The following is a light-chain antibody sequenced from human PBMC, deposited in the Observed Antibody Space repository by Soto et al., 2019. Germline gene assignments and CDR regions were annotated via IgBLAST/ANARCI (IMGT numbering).Light chain of an antibody. CDR3: QSYDTSLSGSV. CDR2: GDS. J-gene: IGLJ3*02. CDR1: SSNIGSGYD. V-gene: IGLV1-40*01. Sequence: QAVVTQPPSVFGAPGQRVTISCTGSSSNIGSGYDVHWYKQLPGTAPKLLIYGDSTRPSGVPDRFSGSKSGTSASLAITGLQAEDEADYYCQSYDTSLSGSVFGGGTKLTVL.